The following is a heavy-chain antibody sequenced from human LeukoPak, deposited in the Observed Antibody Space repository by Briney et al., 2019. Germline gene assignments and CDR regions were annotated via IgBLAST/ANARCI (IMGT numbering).Heavy chain of an antibody. CDR3: ARDSGSRWFGPIDY. CDR1: GFTFRTYG. V-gene: IGHV3-33*01. D-gene: IGHD6-13*01. J-gene: IGHJ4*02. CDR2: IWNDGSDT. Sequence: QPGRSLRLSCAASGFTFRTYGMHWVRQAPGKGLEWVAVIWNDGSDTYHADSVKGRFTISRDNSKNTLYLQMNSLRVEDTALYYRARDSGSRWFGPIDYWGQGTLVIVSS.